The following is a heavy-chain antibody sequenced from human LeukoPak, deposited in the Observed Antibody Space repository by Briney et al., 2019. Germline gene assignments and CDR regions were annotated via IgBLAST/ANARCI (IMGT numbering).Heavy chain of an antibody. CDR2: IYHSGST. CDR3: ARLSVVPAAPFDY. J-gene: IGHJ4*02. V-gene: IGHV4-38-2*01. Sequence: PSETLYLTCAVSGYSISSGYYWGWIRQPPGKGLEWIGSIYHSGSTYYNPSLKSRVTISVDTSKNQFSLKLSSVTAADTAVYYCARLSVVPAAPFDYWGQGTLVTVSS. CDR1: GYSISSGYY. D-gene: IGHD2-2*01.